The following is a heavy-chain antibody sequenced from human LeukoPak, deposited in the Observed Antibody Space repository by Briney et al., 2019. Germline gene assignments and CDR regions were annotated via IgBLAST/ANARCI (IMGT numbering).Heavy chain of an antibody. Sequence: GGSLRLSCAASGFTFSSYSMNWVRQAPGKGLEWVSSISSSSSYIYYADSVKGRFTISRDNAKNSLYLQMNSLRAEDTAVYYCARASDYDFWSGYYTGYLHYGMDVWGQGTTVTVSS. CDR1: GFTFSSYS. V-gene: IGHV3-21*01. CDR3: ARASDYDFWSGYYTGYLHYGMDV. J-gene: IGHJ6*02. D-gene: IGHD3-3*01. CDR2: ISSSSSYI.